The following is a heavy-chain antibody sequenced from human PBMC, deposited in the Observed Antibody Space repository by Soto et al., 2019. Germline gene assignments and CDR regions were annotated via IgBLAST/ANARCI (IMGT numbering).Heavy chain of an antibody. CDR1: SGSISNYY. J-gene: IGHJ5*02. CDR3: ARDRLNGWFDP. V-gene: IGHV4-59*01. Sequence: SETLSLTCSVSSGSISNYYWSWIRQPPGKGLEWIGYISYTGSTNYNPSLKSRVTISVDTSKNQFSLKLSSVTAADTAVYYCARDRLNGWFDPWGQGTLVTVSS. CDR2: ISYTGST.